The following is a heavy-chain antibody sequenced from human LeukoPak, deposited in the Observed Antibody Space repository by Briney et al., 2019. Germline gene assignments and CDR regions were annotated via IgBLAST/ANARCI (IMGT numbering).Heavy chain of an antibody. CDR2: ISWNSGSI. J-gene: IGHJ4*02. D-gene: IGHD3-22*01. Sequence: PGGSLRLSCAASGSTFDDYAMHWVRQAPGKGLEWVSGISWNSGSIGYADSVKGRSTISRDNAKNSLYLQMNSLRAEDTALYYCAKVYDSSGTDYWGQGTLVTVSS. CDR3: AKVYDSSGTDY. V-gene: IGHV3-9*01. CDR1: GSTFDDYA.